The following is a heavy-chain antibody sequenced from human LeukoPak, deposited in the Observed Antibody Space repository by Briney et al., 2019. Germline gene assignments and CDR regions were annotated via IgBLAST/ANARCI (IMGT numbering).Heavy chain of an antibody. CDR2: IYPGDSDT. J-gene: IGHJ4*02. CDR3: ARQYCSGGSCYEEYFDY. CDR1: GYSFTSYW. V-gene: IGHV5-51*01. Sequence: GESLKISCKGSGYSFTSYWIGWVRQMPGKGLEWMGIIYPGDSDTRYSPSFQGQVTISADKSISTAYLQWSSLKASDTAMYYYARQYCSGGSCYEEYFDYWGQGTLVTVSS. D-gene: IGHD2-15*01.